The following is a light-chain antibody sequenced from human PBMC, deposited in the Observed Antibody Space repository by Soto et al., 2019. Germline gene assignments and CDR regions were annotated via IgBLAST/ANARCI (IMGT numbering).Light chain of an antibody. J-gene: IGKJ5*01. CDR1: QSVSSSY. V-gene: IGKV3-20*01. Sequence: EIVLTQSPGTLSLSPGERVTLSCRASQSVSSSYLAWHQQKPGQAPRLLIYGASSRATGIPDRFSGSGSGTDFTLTISRLEPEDFAVYYCQQYDSSPITFGQGTRLESK. CDR2: GAS. CDR3: QQYDSSPIT.